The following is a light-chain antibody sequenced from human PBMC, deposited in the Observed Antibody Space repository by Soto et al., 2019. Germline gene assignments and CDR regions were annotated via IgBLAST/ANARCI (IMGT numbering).Light chain of an antibody. V-gene: IGKV3-20*01. CDR2: GAS. Sequence: EIVLTQSPGTLSLSPGERATLSCRASQSVSSSYLAWYQQKPGQAPRLLISGASSRATGIPDRFTGSGSETSFTLTISRLEPEDFAVYYCQQYGSSPITFGQGTRLEIK. J-gene: IGKJ5*01. CDR3: QQYGSSPIT. CDR1: QSVSSSY.